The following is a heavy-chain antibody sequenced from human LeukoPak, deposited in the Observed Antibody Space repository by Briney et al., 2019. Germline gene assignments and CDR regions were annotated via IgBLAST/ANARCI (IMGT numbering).Heavy chain of an antibody. CDR3: ASLYSYGMGV. Sequence: GGSLRLSCAASGFTVSSKDMNWVRQAPGKGLEWVSVLYSGGRTYYADSVKGRFTISRDNSKNTLYLQMNSLRAEDTAVYYCASLYSYGMGVWGQGTTVTVSS. J-gene: IGHJ6*02. CDR1: GFTVSSKD. V-gene: IGHV3-53*01. D-gene: IGHD2-2*02. CDR2: LYSGGRT.